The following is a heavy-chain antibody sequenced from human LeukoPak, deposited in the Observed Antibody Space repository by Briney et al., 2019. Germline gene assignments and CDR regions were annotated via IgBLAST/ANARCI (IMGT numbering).Heavy chain of an antibody. V-gene: IGHV3-21*01. CDR2: ISSSSSYI. Sequence: GGSLRLSCAASGFTFSSYSMNWVRQAPGKGLEWVSSISSSSSYIYYADSVKGRFTISRDNAKNSLYLQMNSLRAEDTAVYYCARDAASDSSGLGGPEYWGQGTLVTVSS. J-gene: IGHJ4*02. D-gene: IGHD3-22*01. CDR1: GFTFSSYS. CDR3: ARDAASDSSGLGGPEY.